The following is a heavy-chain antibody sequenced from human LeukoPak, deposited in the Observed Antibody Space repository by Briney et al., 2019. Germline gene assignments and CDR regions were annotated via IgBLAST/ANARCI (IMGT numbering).Heavy chain of an antibody. CDR1: GFSFSSYA. CDR3: ASLAAEEFDY. CDR2: IWFDGSKT. V-gene: IGHV3-33*01. J-gene: IGHJ4*02. D-gene: IGHD2-15*01. Sequence: GGSLRLSCVASGFSFSSYAMHWVRQAPGKGLEWVAAIWFDGSKTYYEDSVKGRFTISRDNSKNTLYLQMNSLRAEDTAVYYCASLAAEEFDYWGQGTLVTVSS.